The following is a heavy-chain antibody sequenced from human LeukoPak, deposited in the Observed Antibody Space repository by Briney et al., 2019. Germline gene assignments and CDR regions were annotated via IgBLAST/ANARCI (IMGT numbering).Heavy chain of an antibody. CDR3: ARWDSRDYYYYMDV. D-gene: IGHD6-13*01. Sequence: PGGSLRLSCAASGFTFSGYAMNWVRQAPGKGLEWVSSISSSSSYIYYADSVKGRFTISRDNAKNSLYLQMNSLRAEDTAVYYCARWDSRDYYYYMDVWGKGTTVTVSS. CDR1: GFTFSGYA. CDR2: ISSSSSYI. J-gene: IGHJ6*03. V-gene: IGHV3-21*01.